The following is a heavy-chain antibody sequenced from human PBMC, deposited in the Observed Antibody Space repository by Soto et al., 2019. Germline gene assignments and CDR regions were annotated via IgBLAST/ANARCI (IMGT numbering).Heavy chain of an antibody. CDR3: ATPYYFNL. J-gene: IGHJ5*02. V-gene: IGHV3-21*06. Sequence: GGSLTLSCAASGFMFSAYTMNWVRQAPGKGLEWLSSISDDSSYIDYADSLRGRFTVSRDNARNSLYLQIDSLGVEDTAVYYCATPYYFNLWGPGTLVTVSS. CDR1: GFMFSAYT. D-gene: IGHD3-22*01. CDR2: ISDDSSYI.